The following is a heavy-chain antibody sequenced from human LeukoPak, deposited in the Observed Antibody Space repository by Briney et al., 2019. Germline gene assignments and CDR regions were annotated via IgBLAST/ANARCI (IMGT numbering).Heavy chain of an antibody. Sequence: PGGSLRLSCAASGFTFAHYAMHWVRQAPGKGPEWVSLVSVNADSTYYADSVRGRFTISRDHNNNSLYLQMHSLRTDDTGVYYCVKGVVYDSSGYFHLDYWGQGTLVTVSS. CDR1: GFTFAHYA. D-gene: IGHD3-22*01. CDR2: VSVNADST. J-gene: IGHJ4*02. CDR3: VKGVVYDSSGYFHLDY. V-gene: IGHV3-43*02.